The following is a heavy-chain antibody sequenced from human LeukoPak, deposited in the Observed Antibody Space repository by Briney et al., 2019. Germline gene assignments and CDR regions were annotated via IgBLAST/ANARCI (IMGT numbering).Heavy chain of an antibody. CDR2: ISRRGGDI. V-gene: IGHV3-23*01. CDR1: GFTFSNYA. CDR3: AKLPTTGWYAGGNSFDP. Sequence: QTGRSLRLSCAAPGFTFSNYAMTWVRQAPARGLYCVSLISRRGGDIRYADSVRGRFSVSRDNSKNPLYLQMNSLRAEDTAVFYCAKLPTTGWYAGGNSFDPWGQGTLVTVPS. D-gene: IGHD6-19*01. J-gene: IGHJ5*02.